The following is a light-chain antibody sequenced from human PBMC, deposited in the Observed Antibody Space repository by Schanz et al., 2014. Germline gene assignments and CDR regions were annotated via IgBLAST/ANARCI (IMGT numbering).Light chain of an antibody. CDR3: QQANSFPHT. CDR1: HNINSW. J-gene: IGKJ3*01. V-gene: IGKV1-12*01. Sequence: DIQMTQSPSSVSASVGDRVTISCRASHNINSWLAWYQQKPGKAPNLLIYVASRLHSGVSSRFSGSGSGTEFTLTISSLQPEDFATYYCQQANSFPHTFGPGTKVDIK. CDR2: VAS.